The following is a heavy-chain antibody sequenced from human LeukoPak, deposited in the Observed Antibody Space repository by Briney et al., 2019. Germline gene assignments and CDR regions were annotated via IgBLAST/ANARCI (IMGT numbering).Heavy chain of an antibody. CDR2: INTDGSST. CDR1: GFTFSSYW. J-gene: IGHJ3*02. V-gene: IGHV3-74*01. D-gene: IGHD6-13*01. Sequence: PGGSLRLSCAASGFTFSSYWMHWVRQAPGKGLVWVSRINTDGSSTSYADSVKGRFTISRDNAKNTLYLQMNSLRAEDTAVYYCARDQRIAAAGLWGNDAFDIWGQGTMVTVSS. CDR3: ARDQRIAAAGLWGNDAFDI.